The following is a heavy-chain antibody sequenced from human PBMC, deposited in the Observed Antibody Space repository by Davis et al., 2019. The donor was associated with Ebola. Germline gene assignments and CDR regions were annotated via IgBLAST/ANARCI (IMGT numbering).Heavy chain of an antibody. V-gene: IGHV1-69*13. D-gene: IGHD6-6*01. J-gene: IGHJ4*02. Sequence: SVKVSCKASGGTFRPYAINWVRQAPGQGLEWMGGIIPIFGSATYAQTFQGRVTFTADESTSTAYMDLISLRSEDTAGYFWATVGIASSSNYFDFWGQGTVVTVSS. CDR2: IIPIFGSA. CDR3: ATVGIASSSNYFDF. CDR1: GGTFRPYA.